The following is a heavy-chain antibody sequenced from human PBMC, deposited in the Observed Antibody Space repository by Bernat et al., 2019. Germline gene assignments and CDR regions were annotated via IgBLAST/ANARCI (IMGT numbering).Heavy chain of an antibody. D-gene: IGHD3-10*01. CDR1: GFTFSSYG. J-gene: IGHJ4*02. CDR2: IWYDGSNK. V-gene: IGHV3-33*06. Sequence: QVQLVESGGGVVQPGRSLRLSCAASGFTFSSYGMHWVRQAPGKGLEWVAVIWYDGSNKYYADSVKGRFTISRDNTKNTLYLQMNSLRAEDTAVYYCAKDFNDYVSGLLDNWGQGTLVTVSS. CDR3: AKDFNDYVSGLLDN.